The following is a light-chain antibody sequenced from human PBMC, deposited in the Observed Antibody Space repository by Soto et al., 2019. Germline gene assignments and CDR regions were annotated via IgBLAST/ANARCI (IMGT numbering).Light chain of an antibody. V-gene: IGKV1-33*01. CDR1: QDISNY. CDR3: QQYDNLPRYT. Sequence: DIQMTQSPSSLSASVGDRVTITCQASQDISNYLNWYQQKPGRAPKLLLYDASNLETGVPSRFSGSGSGRDFTFTNSILQPEDIATYYCQQYDNLPRYTFGQGTKLEIK. J-gene: IGKJ2*01. CDR2: DAS.